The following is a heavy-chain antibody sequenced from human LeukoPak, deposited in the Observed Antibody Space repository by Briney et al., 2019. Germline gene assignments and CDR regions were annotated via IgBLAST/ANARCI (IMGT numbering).Heavy chain of an antibody. CDR2: INHSGST. CDR3: ARWYSSSWYQGPFDY. V-gene: IGHV4-34*01. CDR1: GGSFSGYY. J-gene: IGHJ4*02. D-gene: IGHD6-13*01. Sequence: PSETLSLTCAVYGGSFSGYYWSWIRQPPGKGLEWIGEINHSGSTNYNPSPKSRVTISVDTSKNQFSLKLSSVTAADTAVYYCARWYSSSWYQGPFDYWGQGTLVTVSS.